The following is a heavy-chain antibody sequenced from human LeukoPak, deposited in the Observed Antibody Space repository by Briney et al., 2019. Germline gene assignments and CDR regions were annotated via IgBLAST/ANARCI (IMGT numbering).Heavy chain of an antibody. J-gene: IGHJ5*02. Sequence: AETLSLTCTVAGGSISSYYWSWIRQPPRKGLEWIGFIYYGGSTNYNPSLKSRVTISVDTSKNQFSLKLSSVTAADTAVYYCARAYSYGSYAWGQGTLVTVSS. CDR3: ARAYSYGSYA. CDR1: GGSISSYY. CDR2: IYYGGST. D-gene: IGHD5-18*01. V-gene: IGHV4-59*08.